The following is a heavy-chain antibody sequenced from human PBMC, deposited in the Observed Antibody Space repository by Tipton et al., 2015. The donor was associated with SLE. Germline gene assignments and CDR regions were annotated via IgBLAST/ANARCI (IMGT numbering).Heavy chain of an antibody. CDR3: ARRSSTSPDAFDI. J-gene: IGHJ3*02. D-gene: IGHD2-2*01. Sequence: GSLRLSCAVYGGSFSGYYWSWIRQPPGKGLEWIGEINHSGSTNYNPSLKSRVTISVDTSKNQFSLKLGSVTAADTAVYYCARRSSTSPDAFDIWGQGTMVTVSS. V-gene: IGHV4-34*01. CDR1: GGSFSGYY. CDR2: INHSGST.